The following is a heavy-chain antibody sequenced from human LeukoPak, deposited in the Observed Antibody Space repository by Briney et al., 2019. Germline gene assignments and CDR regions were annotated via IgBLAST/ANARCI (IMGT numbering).Heavy chain of an antibody. Sequence: PGGSLRLSCAASGFTVSSNYMSWVRQAPGKGLEWDSVIYSGGSTYYADSVKGRFTISRDNSKNTLYLQMNSLRAEDTAVYYCARAHLTDSYYYYYMDVWGKGTTVTVSS. CDR3: ARAHLTDSYYYYYMDV. CDR2: IYSGGST. V-gene: IGHV3-53*01. D-gene: IGHD1-14*01. J-gene: IGHJ6*03. CDR1: GFTVSSNY.